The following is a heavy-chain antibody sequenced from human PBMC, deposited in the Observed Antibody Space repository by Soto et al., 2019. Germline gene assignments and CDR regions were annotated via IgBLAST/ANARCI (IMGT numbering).Heavy chain of an antibody. J-gene: IGHJ6*03. CDR3: ARDRGVAPPVAGNTHYYYYMDV. D-gene: IGHD6-19*01. Sequence: QDRLVQSGVEVKKPGASVRVSCKASGYSFTNYGITWVRQAPGQGFECMGWISAYNGNTNYAQKFQGRVTLTTDASTSTAYLELRSLRSDDTAVYYCARDRGVAPPVAGNTHYYYYMDVWGKGTTVTVSS. CDR2: ISAYNGNT. CDR1: GYSFTNYG. V-gene: IGHV1-18*01.